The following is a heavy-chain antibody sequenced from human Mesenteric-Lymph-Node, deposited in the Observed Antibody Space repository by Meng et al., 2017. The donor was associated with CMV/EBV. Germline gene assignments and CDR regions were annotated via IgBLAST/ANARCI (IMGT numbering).Heavy chain of an antibody. CDR3: ARMDDGRTDPFDF. CDR1: GDSVSSSRYY. Sequence: SETLSLTCTVSGDSVSSSRYYWSWIRQPPGKGLEWIGNICYSGSSNYSPSLDSRVTISLDTSKNLFSLKLTSVTAADTAVYYCARMDDGRTDPFDFWGQGTMVTVS. CDR2: ICYSGSS. D-gene: IGHD1-26*01. V-gene: IGHV4-61*01. J-gene: IGHJ3*01.